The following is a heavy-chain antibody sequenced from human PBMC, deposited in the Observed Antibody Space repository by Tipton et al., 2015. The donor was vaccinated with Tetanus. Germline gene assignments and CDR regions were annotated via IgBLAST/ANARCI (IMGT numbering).Heavy chain of an antibody. CDR2: INHSGST. CDR1: GGSFSGYY. CDR3: ARKNEEKVYAYPYFFSFGMDV. J-gene: IGHJ6*02. V-gene: IGHV4-34*01. D-gene: IGHD2-8*01. Sequence: GLVKPSETLSLTCGVHGGSFSGYYWTWIRQPPGKGLEWIGEINHSGSTNYNPSLKSRVTISVDTSKKQFSLRLDSVTAADTAVYYCARKNEEKVYAYPYFFSFGMDVWGRGTTVTVSS.